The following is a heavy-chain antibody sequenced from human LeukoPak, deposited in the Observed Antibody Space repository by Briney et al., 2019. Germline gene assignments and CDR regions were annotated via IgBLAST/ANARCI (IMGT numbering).Heavy chain of an antibody. CDR1: GGSISSYY. J-gene: IGHJ2*01. Sequence: SETLSLTCTVSGGSISSYYWSWIRQPAGKGLEWIGRIYTSGSTNYNPSLKSRVTMSVDTSKNQFSLKLSSVTAADTAVYYCARRVHGSGSYYNSDWYFDLWGRGTLVTVSS. V-gene: IGHV4-4*07. CDR3: ARRVHGSGSYYNSDWYFDL. CDR2: IYTSGST. D-gene: IGHD3-10*01.